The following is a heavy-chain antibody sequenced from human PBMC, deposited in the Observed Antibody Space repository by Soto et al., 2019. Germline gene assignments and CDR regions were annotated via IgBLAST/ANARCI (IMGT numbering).Heavy chain of an antibody. Sequence: EAQVMESGGGLVQPGGSLRLSCATSGFANYLIWVRQAPGKGLECVSGIFGGGRMYYADSVKGRFITSKDNSNNMVYLQMNSLRAEDTAIYYCASPSGKNERAFDLWGLGTVVAVSS. CDR1: GFANY. CDR2: IFGGGRM. D-gene: IGHD1-26*01. V-gene: IGHV3-53*01. CDR3: ASPSGKNERAFDL. J-gene: IGHJ3*01.